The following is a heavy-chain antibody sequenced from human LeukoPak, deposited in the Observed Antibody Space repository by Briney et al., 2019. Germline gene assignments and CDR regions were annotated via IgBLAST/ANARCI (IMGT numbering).Heavy chain of an antibody. J-gene: IGHJ6*03. CDR3: ATRGDCSSTSCYTRGYYYMDV. CDR2: INHSGST. Sequence: SETLSLTCAVYGGSFSGYYWSWIRQPPGKGLEWIGEINHSGSTNYNPSLKSRVTISVDTSKNQFSLKLSSVTAADTAVYYCATRGDCSSTSCYTRGYYYMDVWGKGTTVTVSS. V-gene: IGHV4-34*01. CDR1: GGSFSGYY. D-gene: IGHD2-2*02.